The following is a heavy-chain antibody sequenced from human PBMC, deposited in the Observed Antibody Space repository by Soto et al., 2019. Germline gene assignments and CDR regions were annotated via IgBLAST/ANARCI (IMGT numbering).Heavy chain of an antibody. D-gene: IGHD3-22*01. CDR3: ASAAKYYYDSSGYFYS. CDR1: GGSISSGGYY. V-gene: IGHV4-31*02. J-gene: IGHJ4*02. Sequence: NLSETLSLTCTVSGGSISSGGYYWSWIRHHPGKGLEWIGYIYYSGSTYYNPSLKSRVTISVDTSKNQFSLKLSSVTAADTAVYYCASAAKYYYDSSGYFYSWGQGTLVTVSS. CDR2: IYYSGST.